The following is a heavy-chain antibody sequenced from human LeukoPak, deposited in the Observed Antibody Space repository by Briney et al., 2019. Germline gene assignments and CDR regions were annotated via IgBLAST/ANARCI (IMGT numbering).Heavy chain of an antibody. V-gene: IGHV4-59*08. D-gene: IGHD5/OR15-5a*01. CDR1: GGSISSYY. Sequence: SETLSLTCTVSGGSISSYYWSWIRQPPGKGLEWIGYIHYSGSTHYNPSLKSRVTISVDTSKNQFSLKLSSVTAADTAVSYCARHSVNCPHYFDYWGPGTLVAVSS. CDR3: ARHSVNCPHYFDY. J-gene: IGHJ4*02. CDR2: IHYSGST.